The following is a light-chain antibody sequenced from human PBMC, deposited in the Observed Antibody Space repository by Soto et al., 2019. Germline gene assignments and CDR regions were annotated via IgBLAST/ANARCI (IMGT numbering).Light chain of an antibody. V-gene: IGLV2-14*01. J-gene: IGLJ1*01. CDR3: SSYTSSSLYV. Sequence: QSALTQPASVSGSPGQSITISCTGTSSDVGGYNYVSWYQQHPGKAPKLMIYEVSNRPSGVSNRFSGSKSGNTASLTISGLQDEDEADYYCSSYTSSSLYVFVTGTKLTVL. CDR1: SSDVGGYNY. CDR2: EVS.